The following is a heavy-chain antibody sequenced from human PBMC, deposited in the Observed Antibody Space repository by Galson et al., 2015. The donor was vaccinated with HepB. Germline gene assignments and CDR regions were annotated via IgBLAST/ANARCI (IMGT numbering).Heavy chain of an antibody. J-gene: IGHJ3*02. D-gene: IGHD5-12*01. CDR1: GFTFSSYA. CDR2: ISYDGSNK. CDR3: ARGVDIVGPTGRTNAFDI. V-gene: IGHV3-30-3*01. Sequence: SLRLSCAASGFTFSSYAMHWVRQAPGKGLEWVAVISYDGSNKYYADSVKGRFTISRDNSKNTLYLQMNSLRAEDTAVYYCARGVDIVGPTGRTNAFDIWGQGTMVTVSS.